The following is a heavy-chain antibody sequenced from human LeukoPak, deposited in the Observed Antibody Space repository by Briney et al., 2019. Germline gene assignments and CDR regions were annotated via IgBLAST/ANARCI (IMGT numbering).Heavy chain of an antibody. V-gene: IGHV4-39*07. CDR1: GGSISSSSYY. CDR2: IYYSGST. D-gene: IGHD3-10*01. J-gene: IGHJ4*02. CDR3: ARGRGVRGVIRY. Sequence: PSETLSLTCTVSGGSISSSSYYWGWIRQPPGKGLEWIGSIYYSGSTYYNPSLKSRVTISVDTSKNQFSLKLSSVTAADTAVYYCARGRGVRGVIRYWGQGTLVTVSS.